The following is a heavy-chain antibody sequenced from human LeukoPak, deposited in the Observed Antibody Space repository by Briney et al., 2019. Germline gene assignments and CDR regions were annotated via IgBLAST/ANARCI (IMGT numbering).Heavy chain of an antibody. V-gene: IGHV1-2*06. Sequence: WASVKVSCKASGYTFTDYYMHWVRQAPGQGLEWMGRMNPNSGGANYAQKFQDRVTMTRDTSINTAYMELSRLRSDDTAVYYCARPAVAGYYYIDVWGKGTTVTVSS. CDR2: MNPNSGGA. D-gene: IGHD6-19*01. CDR1: GYTFTDYY. CDR3: ARPAVAGYYYIDV. J-gene: IGHJ6*03.